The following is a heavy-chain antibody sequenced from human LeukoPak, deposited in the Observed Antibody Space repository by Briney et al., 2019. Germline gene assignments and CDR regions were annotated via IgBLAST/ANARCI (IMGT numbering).Heavy chain of an antibody. J-gene: IGHJ4*02. D-gene: IGHD2-21*01. CDR3: TRGGGGSFPHY. CDR1: GFTVSSNF. CDR2: IYSGGST. Sequence: GSLRLSCAASGFTVSSNFLSWVRQPPGKGLEWVSDIYSGGSTYYADSVKGRFTISRDNSKNTLYLQMNSLRAEDTAVYYCTRGGGGSFPHYWGQGTLVTVSS. V-gene: IGHV3-53*01.